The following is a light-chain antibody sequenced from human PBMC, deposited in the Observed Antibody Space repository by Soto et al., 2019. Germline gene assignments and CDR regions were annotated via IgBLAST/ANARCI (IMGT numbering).Light chain of an antibody. V-gene: IGKV3-11*01. CDR2: DAS. CDR3: QQRSTWPPFS. Sequence: EIVLTQSPATLSLSPGERATLSCRASQSIGSYLAWYQHKLGQPPRLLIYDASNRATGIPVRFSGSGSGTDFTLTISSLEPEDFAVYYCQQRSTWPPFSFGPGTKVDI. J-gene: IGKJ3*01. CDR1: QSIGSY.